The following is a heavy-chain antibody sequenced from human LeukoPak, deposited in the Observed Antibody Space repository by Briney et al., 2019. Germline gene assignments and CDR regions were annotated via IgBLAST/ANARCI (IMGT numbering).Heavy chain of an antibody. V-gene: IGHV1-69*02. CDR2: IIPILDIA. Sequence: ASVKVSCKASGGTFSSYTISWGRQAPGQGREWMGRIIPILDIANYAQKLQGRVTITADKSTSTAYMELSGLRSEDTAVYYCARVGTSGSHTYFDYWGQGTLVTVSS. J-gene: IGHJ4*02. D-gene: IGHD1-26*01. CDR1: GGTFSSYT. CDR3: ARVGTSGSHTYFDY.